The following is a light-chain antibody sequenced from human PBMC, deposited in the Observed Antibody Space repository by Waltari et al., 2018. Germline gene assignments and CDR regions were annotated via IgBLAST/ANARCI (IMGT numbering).Light chain of an antibody. CDR3: SSFTSSSTGI. J-gene: IGLJ1*01. CDR2: DAT. CDR1: SGDVGGYDL. Sequence: QSALTQPASVSGSPGQSITISCTETSGDVGGYDLFSCYQQHPGKAPKLMIYDATNRPSGVSDRFSASTSGNTASLTISDLRPEDEAEYYCSSFTSSSTGIFGSGTTVTVL. V-gene: IGLV2-14*03.